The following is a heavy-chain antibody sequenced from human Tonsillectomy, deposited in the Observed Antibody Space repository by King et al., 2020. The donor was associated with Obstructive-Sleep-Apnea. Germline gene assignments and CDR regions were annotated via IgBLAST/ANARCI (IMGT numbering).Heavy chain of an antibody. CDR3: AKASGPDFDY. J-gene: IGHJ4*02. V-gene: IGHV3-30*02. Sequence: VQLVQSGGGVVQPGRSLRLSCAASGFTFSSYGMHWVRQAPGTGREWLAFIRYDGSNKNYADSVKGRFSISRDNSKNTLYLQMSSLRAEDTAVYYCAKASGPDFDYWGQGTPVTVSS. CDR2: IRYDGSNK. CDR1: GFTFSSYG.